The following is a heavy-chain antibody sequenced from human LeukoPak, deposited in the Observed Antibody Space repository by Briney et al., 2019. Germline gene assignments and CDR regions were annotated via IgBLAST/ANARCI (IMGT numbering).Heavy chain of an antibody. CDR3: AKSTTVTTQQRGYFDY. CDR2: ISYDESNK. Sequence: GGSLRLSCAASGFTFSSYGMHWVRQAPGKGLEWVAVISYDESNKYFADSVKGRFTISRDNPKNTLYLQMNSLRPEDTAVYYRAKSTTVTTQQRGYFDYWGQGTLVTVSS. CDR1: GFTFSSYG. V-gene: IGHV3-30*18. D-gene: IGHD4-11*01. J-gene: IGHJ4*02.